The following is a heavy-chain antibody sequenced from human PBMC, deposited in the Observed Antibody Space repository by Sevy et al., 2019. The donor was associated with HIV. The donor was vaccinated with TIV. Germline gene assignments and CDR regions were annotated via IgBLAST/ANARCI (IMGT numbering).Heavy chain of an antibody. D-gene: IGHD3-10*01. J-gene: IGHJ6*02. CDR2: MSYDGSKK. CDR1: GFTFSNFG. Sequence: GGSLRLSCAVSGFTFSNFGMHWVRQAPGKGLEWAAVMSYDGSKKYYADSVKGRFAISRDNSKNTLYLQMNSLRPEDTAVYYCAKDRWFGASSDWYYFYGMDVWGQGTTVTVSS. V-gene: IGHV3-30*18. CDR3: AKDRWFGASSDWYYFYGMDV.